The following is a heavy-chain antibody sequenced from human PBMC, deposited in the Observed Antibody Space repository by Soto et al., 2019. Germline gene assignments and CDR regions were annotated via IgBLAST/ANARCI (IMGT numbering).Heavy chain of an antibody. CDR3: PRDSSGYYQNWFAP. CDR1: GFTFSSYS. CDR2: ISSRSSYI. V-gene: IGHV3-21*01. D-gene: IGHD3-22*01. J-gene: IGHJ5*02. Sequence: GGSLRLSCAASGFTFSSYSMNWVRQAPGKGLEWVSSISSRSSYIYYADSVKGRFTISRDHPKNSLYLQMNSLRAEDTAVYYCPRDSSGYYQNWFAPWGRGTLVTLSS.